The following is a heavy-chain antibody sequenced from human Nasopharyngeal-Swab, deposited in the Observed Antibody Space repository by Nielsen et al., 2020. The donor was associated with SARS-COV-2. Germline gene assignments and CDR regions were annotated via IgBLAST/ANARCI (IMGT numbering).Heavy chain of an antibody. J-gene: IGHJ4*02. CDR3: AKDMGIADDSFDY. D-gene: IGHD6-13*01. CDR2: ISYDGSNK. CDR1: GFTFSSYG. Sequence: GGSLRLSCEASGFTFSSYGMHWVRQAPGKGLEWVAVISYDGSNKYYADSVKGRFTISRDNSKNTLYLQMDSLRAEDTAVYYCAKDMGIADDSFDYWGQGTLVTVSS. V-gene: IGHV3-30*18.